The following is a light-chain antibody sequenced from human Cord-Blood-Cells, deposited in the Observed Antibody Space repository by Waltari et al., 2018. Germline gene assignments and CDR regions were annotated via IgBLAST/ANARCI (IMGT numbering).Light chain of an antibody. CDR1: QSVSSSY. J-gene: IGKJ3*01. V-gene: IGKV3-20*01. CDR3: QQYGSSFT. Sequence: ELVLTQSQGTLSLSPGERATLSCRASQSVSSSYLAWYQQKPGQAPRLLIYGASSRATGIPDRFSGSGSGTDFTLTISRLEPEDFAVYYCQQYGSSFTFGPGTKVDIK. CDR2: GAS.